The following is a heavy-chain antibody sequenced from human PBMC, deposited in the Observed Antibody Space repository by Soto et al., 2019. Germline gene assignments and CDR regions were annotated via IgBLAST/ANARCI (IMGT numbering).Heavy chain of an antibody. CDR1: GYTLTELS. D-gene: IGHD1-26*01. CDR3: ATVWPGATSKEVYFDY. V-gene: IGHV1-24*01. J-gene: IGHJ4*02. CDR2: FDPEDGET. Sequence: ASVKVSCKVSGYTLTELSMHWVRQAPGKGLEWMGGFDPEDGETIYAQKFQGRVTMTVDTSTDTAYMELSSLRSEDTAVYYCATVWPGATSKEVYFDYWGQGTLVTVSS.